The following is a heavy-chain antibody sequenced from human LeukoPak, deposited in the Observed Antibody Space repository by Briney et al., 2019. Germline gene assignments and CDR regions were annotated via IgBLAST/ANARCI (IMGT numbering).Heavy chain of an antibody. D-gene: IGHD2-21*01. Sequence: GASVTVSFKASGYTFTSYDINWVRQAAGQGLEWMGWMNHNSGNTGYAQKFQGRVTMTRNTSISTAYMELSSLRSEGPAVYYCAIQDLAPCVCDCFWDFNYGGQGTVVTVSS. V-gene: IGHV1-8*01. CDR2: MNHNSGNT. CDR1: GYTFTSYD. CDR3: AIQDLAPCVCDCFWDFNY. J-gene: IGHJ4*02.